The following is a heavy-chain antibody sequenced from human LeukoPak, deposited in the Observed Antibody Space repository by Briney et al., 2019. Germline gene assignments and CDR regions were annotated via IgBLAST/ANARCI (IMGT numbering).Heavy chain of an antibody. Sequence: SETLSLTCAVSGGSISSYYWNWIRQPPGKGLEWIGYIYYSGSTNYNPSLKSRVTISVDTSKNQFSLKLSSVTAADTAVYYCARLPGYCGGDCYSDYWGQGTLVTVSS. CDR2: IYYSGST. V-gene: IGHV4-59*08. CDR3: ARLPGYCGGDCYSDY. J-gene: IGHJ4*02. CDR1: GGSISSYY. D-gene: IGHD2-21*02.